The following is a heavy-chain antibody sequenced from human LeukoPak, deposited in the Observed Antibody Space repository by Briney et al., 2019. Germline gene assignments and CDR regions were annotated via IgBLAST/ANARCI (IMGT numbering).Heavy chain of an antibody. J-gene: IGHJ4*02. CDR1: GGSISSSSYY. CDR3: ARDYSISPGDY. D-gene: IGHD4-11*01. CDR2: IYYSGST. V-gene: IGHV4-39*07. Sequence: SETLSLTCTVSGGSISSSSYYWGWIRQPPGKGLEWIGSIYYSGSTYYNLSLKSRVTISVDTSKNQFSLKLSSVTAADTAVYYCARDYSISPGDYWGQGTLVTVSS.